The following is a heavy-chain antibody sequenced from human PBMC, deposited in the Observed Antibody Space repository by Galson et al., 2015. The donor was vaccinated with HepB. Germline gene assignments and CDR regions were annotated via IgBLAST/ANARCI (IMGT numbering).Heavy chain of an antibody. CDR1: GFTFSTYT. V-gene: IGHV3-30*04. J-gene: IGHJ6*02. D-gene: IGHD2-21*02. CDR3: ARVPAYCGGDCSHYCYGVDV. CDR2: VSNDGNNK. Sequence: SLRLSCAVSGFTFSTYTLQWVRQAPGKGLEWLAVVSNDGNNKYYSDSVKGHFTISRDNSKNTLYLQINSPRVEDTAVYYCARVPAYCGGDCSHYCYGVDVWGQGTTVTVS.